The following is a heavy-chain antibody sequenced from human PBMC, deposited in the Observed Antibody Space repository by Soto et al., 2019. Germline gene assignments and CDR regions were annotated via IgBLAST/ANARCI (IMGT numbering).Heavy chain of an antibody. J-gene: IGHJ6*02. CDR3: ARVNSYGSFYYGMDV. CDR1: GYTFTSYA. Sequence: ASVKVSCKASGYTFTSYAMHWVLQAPGQRLEWMGWINAGNGNTKYSQKFQGRVTITRDTSASTAYMELSSLRSEDTAVYYCARVNSYGSFYYGMDVWGQGTTVTVSS. V-gene: IGHV1-3*01. CDR2: INAGNGNT. D-gene: IGHD5-18*01.